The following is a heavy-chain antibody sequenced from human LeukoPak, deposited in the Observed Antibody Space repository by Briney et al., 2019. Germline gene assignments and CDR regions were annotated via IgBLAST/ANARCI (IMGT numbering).Heavy chain of an antibody. CDR1: GGSISSHY. D-gene: IGHD2-2*02. V-gene: IGHV4-39*07. CDR3: ARGPLPLGYCSSTSCYTGGFDY. Sequence: SETLSLTCTVSGGSISSHYWGWIRQPPGKGLEWIGSIYYSGSTYYNPSLKSRVAISVDTSKNQFSLKLSSVTAADTAVYYCARGPLPLGYCSSTSCYTGGFDYWGQGTLVTASS. CDR2: IYYSGST. J-gene: IGHJ4*02.